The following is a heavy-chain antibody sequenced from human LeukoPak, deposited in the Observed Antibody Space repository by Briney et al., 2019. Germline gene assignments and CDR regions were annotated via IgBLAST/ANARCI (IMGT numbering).Heavy chain of an antibody. CDR1: RLPLSNYG. V-gene: IGHV3-23*01. CDR3: AKRGVVIWVILVGFHKELYYFDS. D-gene: IGHD3-22*01. Sequence: GRSLRLPCTVSRLPLSNYGMSSARHSPGKGVEGFAGIRDRCGRTNYVVSVKVRFTSSRDNPKNTLYMQMKSLRAEDPGVYFCAKRGVVIWVILVGFHKELYYFDSWGQGALVSVSS. CDR2: IRDRCGRT. J-gene: IGHJ4*02.